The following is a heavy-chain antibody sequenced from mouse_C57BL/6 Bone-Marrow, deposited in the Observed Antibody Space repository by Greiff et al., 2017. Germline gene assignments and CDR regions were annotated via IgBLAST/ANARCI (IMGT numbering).Heavy chain of an antibody. Sequence: EVQLQQSGTVLARPGASVKMSCKTSGYTFTSYWMHWVKQRPGQGLEWIGAIYPGNSDTSYNQKFKGKAKLTAVTSASTAYMELSSLTNEDSAVYYCSRAYYSNYYWYFDVWGTGTTVTVSS. CDR1: GYTFTSYW. CDR2: IYPGNSDT. J-gene: IGHJ1*03. CDR3: SRAYYSNYYWYFDV. V-gene: IGHV1-5*01. D-gene: IGHD2-5*01.